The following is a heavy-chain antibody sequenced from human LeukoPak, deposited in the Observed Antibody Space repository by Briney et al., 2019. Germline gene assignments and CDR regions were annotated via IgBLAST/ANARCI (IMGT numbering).Heavy chain of an antibody. D-gene: IGHD6-13*01. CDR2: IYSGGST. CDR3: ARDRETGQQSFDY. V-gene: IGHV3-66*01. J-gene: IGHJ4*02. Sequence: GGSLRLSCAASGFTVSSNYMSWVRQAPGKGLEWVSVIYSGGSTYYADSVKGRFTISRDNSKNTLYLQMNSLKAEDTAVYYCARDRETGQQSFDYWGQGTLVTVSS. CDR1: GFTVSSNY.